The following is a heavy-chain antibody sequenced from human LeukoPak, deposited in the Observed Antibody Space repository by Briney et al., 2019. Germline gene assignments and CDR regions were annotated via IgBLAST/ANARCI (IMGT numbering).Heavy chain of an antibody. V-gene: IGHV3-48*04. CDR1: GFNFKDYS. D-gene: IGHD3-3*01. J-gene: IGHJ6*03. CDR3: ARDHRDYDFWSEAPLWYYYYMDV. CDR2: INSDSDTL. Sequence: GGSLRLSCVASGFNFKDYSMNWVRQAPGKGLEWTAYINSDSDTLYYADSVKGRCTISRDNAKNSLFLQMNSLRAEDTAVYYCARDHRDYDFWSEAPLWYYYYMDVWGKGTTVTVSS.